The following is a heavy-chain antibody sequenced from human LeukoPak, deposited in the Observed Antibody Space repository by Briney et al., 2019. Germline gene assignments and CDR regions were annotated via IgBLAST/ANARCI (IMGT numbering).Heavy chain of an antibody. CDR3: ARGGTYTYYYDSSRPKRFDP. J-gene: IGHJ5*02. V-gene: IGHV3-23*01. CDR1: GFTFSSYG. D-gene: IGHD3-22*01. CDR2: ISGSGGST. Sequence: GGTLRLSCAASGFTFSSYGMSWIRQAPGKGLEWVSAISGSGGSTYYADSVKGRFTISRDNSKNTLYLQMNSLRAEDTAVYYCARGGTYTYYYDSSRPKRFDPWGQGTLVTVSS.